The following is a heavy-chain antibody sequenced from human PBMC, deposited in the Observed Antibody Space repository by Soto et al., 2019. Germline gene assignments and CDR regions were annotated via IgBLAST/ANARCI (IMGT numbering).Heavy chain of an antibody. CDR2: IYYGGST. D-gene: IGHD2-15*01. V-gene: IGHV4-39*02. CDR1: CCPISSSSDY. CDR3: ARVSYCSGVSCYSYWFDP. J-gene: IGHJ5*02. Sequence: SETLSLTCTYPCCPISSSSDYWAWIRQPPGKWLELIGSIYYGGSTYYNPSLKSRVTISVDTSNYHFSLKVNFVTAADTAVYYCARVSYCSGVSCYSYWFDPWGQGTLVTVS.